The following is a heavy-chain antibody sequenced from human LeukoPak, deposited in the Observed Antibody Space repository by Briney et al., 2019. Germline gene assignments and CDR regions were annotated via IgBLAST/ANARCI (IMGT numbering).Heavy chain of an antibody. CDR1: GGSISSYY. Sequence: SETLSLTCTVSGGSISSYYWSWIRQPPGKGLEWIGYIYYSGSTNYNPSLKSRVTISVDTSKNQFSLKLSSVTAADTAVYYCARDSGGWGVRLFVLDIWGKGTTVTFFS. V-gene: IGHV4-59*01. D-gene: IGHD3-10*01. CDR3: ARDSGGWGVRLFVLDI. J-gene: IGHJ3*02. CDR2: IYYSGST.